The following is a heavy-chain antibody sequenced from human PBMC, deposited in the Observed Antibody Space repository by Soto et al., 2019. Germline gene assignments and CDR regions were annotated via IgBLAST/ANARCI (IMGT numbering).Heavy chain of an antibody. CDR1: GYTFTTYD. J-gene: IGHJ4*02. CDR2: MNANNGDT. Sequence: ASVKVSCKVSGYTFTTYDINWVRQATGQGLEWMGWMNANNGDTGYSQKFQGRVTITRDTSASTAYMELSSLRSEDTAVYYCARSIVVVTALDYWGQGTLVTVSS. CDR3: ARSIVVVTALDY. V-gene: IGHV1-8*01. D-gene: IGHD2-21*02.